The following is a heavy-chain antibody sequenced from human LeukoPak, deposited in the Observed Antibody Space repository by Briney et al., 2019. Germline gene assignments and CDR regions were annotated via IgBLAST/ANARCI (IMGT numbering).Heavy chain of an antibody. CDR3: ARDAAHNWFDP. J-gene: IGHJ5*02. CDR2: INTNTGNP. D-gene: IGHD2-15*01. Sequence: QAPGQGLEWMGWINTNTGNPTYAQGFTGRFVFSLDTSVSTAYLQISSLKAEDTAVYYCARDAAHNWFDPWGQGTLVTVSS. V-gene: IGHV7-4-1*02.